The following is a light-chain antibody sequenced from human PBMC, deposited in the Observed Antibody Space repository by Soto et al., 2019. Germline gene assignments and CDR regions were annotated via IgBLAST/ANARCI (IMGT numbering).Light chain of an antibody. CDR3: MQAIQTPIT. CDR2: LGS. V-gene: IGKV2-28*01. J-gene: IGKJ5*01. CDR1: QSLLHSNGYNY. Sequence: DIVMTQSPLSLPVTPGEPASISCRSSQSLLHSNGYNYLDWYLQKPGQSPQLLIYLGSNRASGVADRFSGSGSGTDFTLKISRVEAEDVGVYYCMQAIQTPITFGQGTRLEIK.